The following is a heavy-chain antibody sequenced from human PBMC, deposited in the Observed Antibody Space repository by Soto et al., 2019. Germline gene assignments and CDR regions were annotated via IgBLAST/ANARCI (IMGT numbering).Heavy chain of an antibody. Sequence: QVQLVQSGAEVKKPGASVKVSCKASGYTFTSYGISWVRQAPGQGLEWMGWISAYNGNTNYAQKLQGRVTMTTGTPTSTAYMELRSLRSYDTAVYYCARDLSWAEMMYWGQGTLVTVAS. D-gene: IGHD3-16*01. CDR2: ISAYNGNT. V-gene: IGHV1-18*01. J-gene: IGHJ4*02. CDR1: GYTFTSYG. CDR3: ARDLSWAEMMY.